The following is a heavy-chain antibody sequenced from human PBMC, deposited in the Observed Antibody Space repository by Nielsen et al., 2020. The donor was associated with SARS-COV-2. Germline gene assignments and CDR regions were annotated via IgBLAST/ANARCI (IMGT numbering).Heavy chain of an antibody. V-gene: IGHV3-21*01. CDR3: ASPVGYCSGGDCYSGQFGY. D-gene: IGHD2-15*01. CDR1: GFTFSDHT. Sequence: GESLKISCAVSGFTFSDHTLNWVRQAPGKGLEWVSSISSSSRYIYYADSVKGRFTISRDNAKNSLYLQMNSLRADDTAVYYCASPVGYCSGGDCYSGQFGYWGQGTLVTVSS. CDR2: ISSSSRYI. J-gene: IGHJ4*02.